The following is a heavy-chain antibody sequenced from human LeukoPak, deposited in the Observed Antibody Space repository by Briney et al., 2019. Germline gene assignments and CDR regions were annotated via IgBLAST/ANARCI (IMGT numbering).Heavy chain of an antibody. CDR1: NFSISSGYY. V-gene: IGHV4-38-2*01. CDR2: MHYSGST. J-gene: IGHJ3*01. D-gene: IGHD2-2*01. Sequence: SETLSLTCAVSNFSISSGYYWGWVRQPPGKGPEWIGSMHYSGSTYYNPSLKSRVTISIDTSKNQFSLKLRSVTAADTAMFYCARARQPFLNDAFDVWGRGTMLTVSS. CDR3: ARARQPFLNDAFDV.